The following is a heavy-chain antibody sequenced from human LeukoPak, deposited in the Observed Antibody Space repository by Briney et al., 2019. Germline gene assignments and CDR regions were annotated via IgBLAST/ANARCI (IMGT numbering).Heavy chain of an antibody. CDR1: GITFSNAY. J-gene: IGHJ4*02. V-gene: IGHV3-15*07. CDR3: ITPLPYSAQ. D-gene: IGHD2-21*01. Sequence: GGSLRLSCAASGITFSNAYMNWVRQAPGKGLEWVGRIKPKTDGETTEYAAPVKGRFSISRDDSKNMLYLQMNSLKTEDTAVYYCITPLPYSAQGGQGTLVTVSS. CDR2: IKPKTDGETT.